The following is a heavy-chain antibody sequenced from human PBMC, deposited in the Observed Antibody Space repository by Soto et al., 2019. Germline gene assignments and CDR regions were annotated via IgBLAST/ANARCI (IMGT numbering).Heavy chain of an antibody. CDR1: GGTFSSYA. J-gene: IGHJ4*02. Sequence: ASVKVTCKASGGTFSSYAISWVRLAPGQGLEWMGGIIPIFGTANYAQKFQGRVTITADESTSTAYMELSSLRSEDTAVYYCARDFSRGLWFGELLYYFDYWGQGTLDTVSS. V-gene: IGHV1-69*13. CDR2: IIPIFGTA. D-gene: IGHD3-10*01. CDR3: ARDFSRGLWFGELLYYFDY.